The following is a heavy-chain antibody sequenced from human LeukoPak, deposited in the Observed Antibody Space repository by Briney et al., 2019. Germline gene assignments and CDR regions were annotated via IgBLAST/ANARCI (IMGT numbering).Heavy chain of an antibody. D-gene: IGHD3-10*02. CDR2: IKRDGSEK. CDR3: SGLLGAGCSGVDY. V-gene: IGHV3-7*03. J-gene: IGHJ4*02. Sequence: GGSLRLSCAASGFTFSSYWMTWVRQAPGKGLEWVANIKRDGSEKHYVDSVKGRFTISRDNAKNSMFLQMNSLRAEDTAVYYCSGLLGAGCSGVDYWGQGTLVTVSS. CDR1: GFTFSSYW.